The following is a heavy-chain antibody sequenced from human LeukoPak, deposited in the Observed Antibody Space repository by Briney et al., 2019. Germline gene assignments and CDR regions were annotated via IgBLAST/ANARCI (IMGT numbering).Heavy chain of an antibody. J-gene: IGHJ4*02. CDR3: ASVLVGDFWSGDRFDY. CDR1: GGSISSYY. V-gene: IGHV4-59*01. Sequence: SETLSLTCTVSGGSISSYYWSWIRQPPGKGLEWIGYIYYSGSTNYNPSSKRRVTISVDTSTNHFSLQLRSVPAADTAVYYCASVLVGDFWSGDRFDYWGQGTLVTVSS. D-gene: IGHD3-3*01. CDR2: IYYSGST.